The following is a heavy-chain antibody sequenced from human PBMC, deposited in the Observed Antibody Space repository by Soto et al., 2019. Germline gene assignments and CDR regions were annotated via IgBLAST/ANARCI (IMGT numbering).Heavy chain of an antibody. D-gene: IGHD3-16*01. J-gene: IGHJ4*02. CDR2: IGAYNGNT. Sequence: QVQLVQSGAAVKKPRASVKVSCKASRYTLTNYVITWVRQAPGQGLEWMGWIGAYNGNTNYPQRLQGRVTMSADTSTNTAFMELRSLRSDDTAVYFCARGVTGGRNDYWGQGTLVTVSS. V-gene: IGHV1-18*01. CDR1: RYTLTNYV. CDR3: ARGVTGGRNDY.